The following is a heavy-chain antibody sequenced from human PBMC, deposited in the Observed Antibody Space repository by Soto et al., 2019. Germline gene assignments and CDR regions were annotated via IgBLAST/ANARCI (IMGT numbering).Heavy chain of an antibody. Sequence: GGSLRLSCAASGFTFSSYGMHWVRQAPGKGLEWVAVISYDGSNKYYADSVKGRFTISRDNSKNTLYLQMNSLRAEDTAVYYCATDQNRVGFIDVVVTANYGMVVWGPGTTVTVSS. CDR3: ATDQNRVGFIDVVVTANYGMVV. CDR1: GFTFSSYG. D-gene: IGHD2-21*02. V-gene: IGHV3-30*03. CDR2: ISYDGSNK. J-gene: IGHJ6*02.